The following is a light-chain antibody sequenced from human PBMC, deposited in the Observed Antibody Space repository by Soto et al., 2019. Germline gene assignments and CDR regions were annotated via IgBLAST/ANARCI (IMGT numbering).Light chain of an antibody. Sequence: DIQMTQSPSTLAASVGDRVTIACRASQSVSSWLAWYQQKPGKAPKLLIYDASSLERGVPSRFSGSGSGTEFTLTISSLHPDDFATYYCQQYNTYSPWTFGQGTKVEVK. V-gene: IGKV1-5*01. J-gene: IGKJ1*01. CDR2: DAS. CDR3: QQYNTYSPWT. CDR1: QSVSSW.